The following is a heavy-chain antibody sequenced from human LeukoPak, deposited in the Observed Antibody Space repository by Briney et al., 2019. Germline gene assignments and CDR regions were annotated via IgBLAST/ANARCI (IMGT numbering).Heavy chain of an antibody. CDR3: AADLSNPRMGASYLDS. CDR1: GFTSTNFA. J-gene: IGHJ4*02. V-gene: IGHV1-58*01. CDR2: IIVGSGAT. Sequence: SVKVSCKASGFTSTNFAVQWARQARGQRLGWIGWIIVGSGATKCAQDFQERVTITRDLSTSTLYMELRSLTSEDTAVYYCAADLSNPRMGASYLDSWGQGTLVTVSS. D-gene: IGHD3-16*01.